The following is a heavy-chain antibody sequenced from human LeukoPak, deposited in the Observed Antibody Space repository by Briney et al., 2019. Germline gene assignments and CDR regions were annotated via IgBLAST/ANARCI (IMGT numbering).Heavy chain of an antibody. CDR2: ISGSGGST. V-gene: IGHV3-23*01. D-gene: IGHD6-6*01. CDR3: AKDGEYSSSYYYYYMDV. Sequence: PGGSLRLSCAASGFTFSSYAMSWVRQAPGKGLEWVSAISGSGGSTYYADSVKGRFTISRDNSKNTLYLQMNSLRAEDTAVYYCAKDGEYSSSYYYYYMDVWGKGTTVTVSS. CDR1: GFTFSSYA. J-gene: IGHJ6*03.